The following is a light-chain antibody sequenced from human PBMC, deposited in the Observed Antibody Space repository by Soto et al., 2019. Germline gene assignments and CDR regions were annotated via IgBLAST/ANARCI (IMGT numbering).Light chain of an antibody. CDR1: QSVSSY. J-gene: IGKJ1*01. CDR2: DAS. Sequence: EIVFTQSPATLSLSPGERAALSCRASQSVSSYLALYQHKPGQAPRLLIYDASNRATGIPARFSGSGSGRQFTLTISSLQSEDFAVYYCQQYNNWPQTFGQGTKV. V-gene: IGKV3-11*02. CDR3: QQYNNWPQT.